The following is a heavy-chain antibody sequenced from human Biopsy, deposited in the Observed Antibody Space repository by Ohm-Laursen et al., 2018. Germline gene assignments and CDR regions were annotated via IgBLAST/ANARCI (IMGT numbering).Heavy chain of an antibody. CDR1: GYTFTAFS. CDR2: INPKSGDT. CDR3: ARGRRHCSGTCSRWYFDL. J-gene: IGHJ2*01. D-gene: IGHD2-2*01. V-gene: IGHV1-2*02. Sequence: ASVKVSCKPSGYTFTAFSVHWLRQAPGQGLEWMGWINPKSGDTDYPQNFQGRVSMTRDTSICTAYMDLSRLRSDDTAVYYCARGRRHCSGTCSRWYFDLWGRGTLVTVSS.